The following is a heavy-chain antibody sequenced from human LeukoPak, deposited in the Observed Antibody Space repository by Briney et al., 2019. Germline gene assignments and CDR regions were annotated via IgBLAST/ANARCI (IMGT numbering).Heavy chain of an antibody. J-gene: IGHJ4*02. CDR2: IYTSGST. V-gene: IGHV4-4*07. CDR1: GGSISSYY. Sequence: PSETLSLTCTVSGGSISSYYWSWIRQPAGKGLEWIGRIYTSGSTNYNPSLKSRVTMSVDTSKNQFSLKLSSVTAADTAFYYCAGTYYYTSGSYSTFDYWGQGTLVTVSS. CDR3: AGTYYYTSGSYSTFDY. D-gene: IGHD3-10*01.